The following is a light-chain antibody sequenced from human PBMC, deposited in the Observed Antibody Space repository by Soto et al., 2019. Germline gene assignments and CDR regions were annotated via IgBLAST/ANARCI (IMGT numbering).Light chain of an antibody. CDR2: DND. J-gene: IGLJ1*01. CDR1: SSNIGDNY. Sequence: QSVLTQPPSVSAAPGQQVTISCSGSSSNIGDNYVSWYQHLPGTAPKLVVYDNDRRPSGIPGRFSGSESGTSATLVITGLQPGDEADYYCGTWDDRLDGNYVFGTGTKVTVL. CDR3: GTWDDRLDGNYV. V-gene: IGLV1-51*01.